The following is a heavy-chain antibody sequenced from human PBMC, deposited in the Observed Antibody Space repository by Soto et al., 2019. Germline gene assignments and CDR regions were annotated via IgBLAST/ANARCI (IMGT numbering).Heavy chain of an antibody. J-gene: IGHJ2*01. D-gene: IGHD1-20*01. CDR1: GGSFSGYY. CDR3: ARGSWYNWNRGLWYFDL. V-gene: IGHV4-34*01. CDR2: INHSGST. Sequence: QVQLQQWGAGLLKPSETLSLTCAVYGGSFSGYYWSWIRQPPGKGLEWIGEINHSGSTNYNPSLKSRVTISVDTSKNQFSLKLSSVTAADTAVYYCARGSWYNWNRGLWYFDLWGRGTLVTVSS.